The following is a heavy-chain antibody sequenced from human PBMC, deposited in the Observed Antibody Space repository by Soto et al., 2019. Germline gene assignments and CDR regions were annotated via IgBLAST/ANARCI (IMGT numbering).Heavy chain of an antibody. V-gene: IGHV3-30*18. CDR3: AKESDEGRYCSSTSCYLPDY. J-gene: IGHJ4*02. CDR1: GFTFSSYG. CDR2: ISYDGSNK. D-gene: IGHD2-2*01. Sequence: GGSLRLSCAASGFTFSSYGMHWVRQAPGKGLEWVAVISYDGSNKYYADSVKSRFTISRDNSKNTLYLQMNSLRAEDTAVYYCAKESDEGRYCSSTSCYLPDYWGQGTLVTVSS.